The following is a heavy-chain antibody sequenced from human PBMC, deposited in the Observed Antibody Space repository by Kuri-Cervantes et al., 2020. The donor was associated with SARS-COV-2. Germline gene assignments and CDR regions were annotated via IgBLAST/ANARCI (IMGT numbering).Heavy chain of an antibody. J-gene: IGHJ6*02. D-gene: IGHD1-26*01. Sequence: ASVKVSCKASGYTFTSYGISWVRQAPGQGLEWMGWISAYNGNTNYAQKLQGRVTMTTDTSTSTAYMELSSLRSEDTAVYYCATNSGSYPLGYGMDVWGQGTTVTVSS. V-gene: IGHV1-18*04. CDR1: GYTFTSYG. CDR2: ISAYNGNT. CDR3: ATNSGSYPLGYGMDV.